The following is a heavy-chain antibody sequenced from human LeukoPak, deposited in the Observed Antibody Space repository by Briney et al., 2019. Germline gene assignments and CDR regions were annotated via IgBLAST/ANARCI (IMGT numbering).Heavy chain of an antibody. Sequence: ASVKVSCKVSGYTLTELSMHWVRQAPGKGLEWMGGFDPEDGETIYAQKFQGRVTMTEDTSTDTAYMELSSLRSEDTAVYYCATDLPGGYYDYVWGSYRQFDYWGQGTLVTVSS. CDR2: FDPEDGET. V-gene: IGHV1-24*01. CDR3: ATDLPGGYYDYVWGSYRQFDY. CDR1: GYTLTELS. D-gene: IGHD3-16*02. J-gene: IGHJ4*02.